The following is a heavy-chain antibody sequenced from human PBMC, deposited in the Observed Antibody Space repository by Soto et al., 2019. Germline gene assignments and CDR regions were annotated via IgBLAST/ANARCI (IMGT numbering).Heavy chain of an antibody. CDR2: IKEDGSDK. CDR1: GFSFSNYW. D-gene: IGHD3-10*02. J-gene: IGHJ4*02. Sequence: EVQLVESGGGLVQPGGSLRLSCAASGFSFSNYWMTWVRQAPGKGLEWVANIKEDGSDKYYVDSVKGRFTISKDNAKNSLHLQMNSLRAEDTAVYYCARDPVRRSDYWGQGTLVTVSS. CDR3: ARDPVRRSDY. V-gene: IGHV3-7*01.